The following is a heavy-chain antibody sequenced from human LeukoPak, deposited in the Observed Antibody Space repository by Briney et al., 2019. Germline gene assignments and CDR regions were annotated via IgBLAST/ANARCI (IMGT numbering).Heavy chain of an antibody. V-gene: IGHV3-23*01. CDR3: AKDYYDSSGYDSPRFDY. Sequence: AGGSLRLSCAASGFTFRNYAMSWVRQAPGKGREWVSVISGSGGTTYYADSVKGRSTMSRDNSKNTLYLHMNSLRAEDTAVYYCAKDYYDSSGYDSPRFDYWGQGTLLTVSS. CDR1: GFTFRNYA. J-gene: IGHJ4*02. CDR2: ISGSGGTT. D-gene: IGHD3-22*01.